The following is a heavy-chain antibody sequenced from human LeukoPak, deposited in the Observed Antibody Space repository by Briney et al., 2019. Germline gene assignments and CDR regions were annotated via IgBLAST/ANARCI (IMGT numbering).Heavy chain of an antibody. CDR1: GGSISSGSYY. Sequence: SETLSLACTVSGGSISSGSYYWSWIRQPAGKGLEWIGRIYTSGSTNYNPSLKSRVTISIDTSKNQFSLKLSSVTAADTAVYYCAAARHYYYYMDVWGKGTTVTVSS. J-gene: IGHJ6*03. CDR3: AAARHYYYYMDV. D-gene: IGHD6-6*01. V-gene: IGHV4-61*02. CDR2: IYTSGST.